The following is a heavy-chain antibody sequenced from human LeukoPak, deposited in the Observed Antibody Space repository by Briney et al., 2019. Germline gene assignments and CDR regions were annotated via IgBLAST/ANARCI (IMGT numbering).Heavy chain of an antibody. CDR1: GGTFSSYA. V-gene: IGHV1-69*04. CDR3: ARDAGGSYPVRYFQH. Sequence: SVKVSCKASGGTFSSYAISWVRQAPGQGLEWMGRIIPILGIANYAQKFQGRVTITADKSTSTAYMELSSLRSEDTAVYYCARDAGGSYPVRYFQHWGQGTLVTVSS. J-gene: IGHJ1*01. D-gene: IGHD1-26*01. CDR2: IIPILGIA.